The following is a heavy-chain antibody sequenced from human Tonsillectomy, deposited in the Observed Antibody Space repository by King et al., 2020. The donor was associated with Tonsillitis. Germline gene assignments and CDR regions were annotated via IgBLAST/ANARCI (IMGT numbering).Heavy chain of an antibody. CDR2: IHYSGST. V-gene: IGHV4-59*01. Sequence: QLQESGPGLVKPSETLSLTCTVSGGSISSYYWSWIRQPPGKGLEWIGYIHYSGSTNYNPSLKSRVTISIDTSKNQFSLNLSSVTAADTAVYYCARGDSDFWSGRGAFDIWGQGTMVTVSS. D-gene: IGHD3-3*01. CDR1: GGSISSYY. CDR3: ARGDSDFWSGRGAFDI. J-gene: IGHJ3*02.